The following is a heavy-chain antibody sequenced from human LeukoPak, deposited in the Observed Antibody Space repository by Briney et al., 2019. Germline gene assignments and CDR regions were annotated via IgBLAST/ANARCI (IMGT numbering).Heavy chain of an antibody. J-gene: IGHJ5*02. CDR3: ARDWGDHSGGNWFDP. Sequence: SETLSLTCTVSGGSISSGGYYRGWIRQPPGKGLEWIGNIYYSGSTYYNSSLESRVTISVDTSKNQFSLKLSSVTAADTAVYYCARDWGDHSGGNWFDPWGQGTLVTVSS. CDR1: GGSISSGGYY. D-gene: IGHD2-21*02. V-gene: IGHV4-39*07. CDR2: IYYSGST.